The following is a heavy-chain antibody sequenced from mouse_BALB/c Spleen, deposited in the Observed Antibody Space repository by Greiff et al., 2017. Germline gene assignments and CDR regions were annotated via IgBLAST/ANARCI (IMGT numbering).Heavy chain of an antibody. Sequence: EVQLQESGPSLVKPSQTLSLTCSVTGDSITSGYWNWIRKFPGNKLEYMGYISYSGSTYYNPSLKSRISITRDTSKNQYYLQLNSVTTEDTATYYCARYTGNYRYYYAMDYWGQGTSVTVSS. V-gene: IGHV3-8*02. CDR1: GDSITSGY. CDR3: ARYTGNYRYYYAMDY. D-gene: IGHD2-1*01. CDR2: ISYSGST. J-gene: IGHJ4*01.